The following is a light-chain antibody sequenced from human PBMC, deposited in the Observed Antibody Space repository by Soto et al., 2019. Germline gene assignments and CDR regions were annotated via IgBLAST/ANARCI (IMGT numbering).Light chain of an antibody. CDR2: GAS. Sequence: IVIMQSPATLSVSQGDRSTLSCRASQSVSSDLAWYHQKPGQAPRLLIYGASTRATGIPARFSGSGSGTEFTLTINSLQSEDFAVYYCQQYNNWPRTFGQGTKVDIK. CDR1: QSVSSD. CDR3: QQYNNWPRT. J-gene: IGKJ1*01. V-gene: IGKV3-15*01.